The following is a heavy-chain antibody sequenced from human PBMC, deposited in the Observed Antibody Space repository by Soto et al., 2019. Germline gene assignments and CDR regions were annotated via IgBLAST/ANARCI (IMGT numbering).Heavy chain of an antibody. J-gene: IGHJ6*02. CDR3: VSGNYDFWIGYVYGMDV. CDR2: IYYSGST. CDR1: GGSISSGDYY. Sequence: PSENPSLTSTVSGGSISSGDYYWSWTRQPPGKGLEWIGYIYYSGSTYYNPSLKSRVTISVDTSKNQFSLKLSSVTAADTAVYYCVSGNYDFWIGYVYGMDVWVQETTV. D-gene: IGHD3-3*01. V-gene: IGHV4-30-4*01.